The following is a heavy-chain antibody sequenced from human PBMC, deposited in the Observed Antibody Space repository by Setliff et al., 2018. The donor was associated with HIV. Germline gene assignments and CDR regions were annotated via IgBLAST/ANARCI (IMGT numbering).Heavy chain of an antibody. V-gene: IGHV4-59*01. CDR3: ARKHLTNAFDY. J-gene: IGHJ4*02. CDR1: NGPISTYY. CDR2: IYYNGRP. Sequence: PSETLSLTCTVSNGPISTYYWSWIRQPPGKRLEWIGYIYYNGRPTYNPSLKSRVTMSVDTSENQFSLRLTSVTAADTAVYFCARKHLTNAFDYWGQGTLVTVSS. D-gene: IGHD3-9*01.